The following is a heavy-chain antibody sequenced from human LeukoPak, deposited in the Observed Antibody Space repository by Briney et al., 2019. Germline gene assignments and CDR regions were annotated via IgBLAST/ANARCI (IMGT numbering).Heavy chain of an antibody. CDR2: TSSRSKYI. CDR1: GFTFSSYS. D-gene: IGHD5-18*01. J-gene: IGHJ4*02. V-gene: IGHV3-21*01. CDR3: ARALAYSYGSMDY. Sequence: EGSLRLSCAASGFTFSSYSMNWVRQAPGKGLEWVSSTSSRSKYIYNADSVKGRFTISRDNAKNSLYLQMGSLRVEDTAVYYCARALAYSYGSMDYWGQGTLVTVSS.